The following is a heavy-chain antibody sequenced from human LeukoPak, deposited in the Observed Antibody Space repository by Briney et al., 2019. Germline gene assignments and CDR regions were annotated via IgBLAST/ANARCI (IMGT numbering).Heavy chain of an antibody. CDR3: ARGIVPAAFDF. J-gene: IGHJ4*02. D-gene: IGHD2-15*01. CDR2: ISSSGSTK. Sequence: GGSLRLSCAASGFTFSSYEMNWVRQAPGKGLEWVSYISSSGSTKYYADSVKGRFTISRDNAKNSLYLHMNSLRVEDTAVYYCARGIVPAAFDFWGQGTLVTVSS. V-gene: IGHV3-48*03. CDR1: GFTFSSYE.